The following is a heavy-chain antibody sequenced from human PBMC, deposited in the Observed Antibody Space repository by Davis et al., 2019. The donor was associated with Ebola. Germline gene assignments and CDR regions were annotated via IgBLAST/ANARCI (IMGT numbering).Heavy chain of an antibody. D-gene: IGHD1-1*01. J-gene: IGHJ6*02. CDR2: IYWDNDK. Sequence: SGPTLVNPTQTLTLTCSFSGFSLSTTGVGVGWIRQPPGKALEWLALIYWDNDKRYSPSLKSRLTITKDNAKNQVVLTMTHMDAVDTATYYCVHRFLTTTVDYGMDVWGQGTTVTVSS. CDR1: GFSLSTTGVG. V-gene: IGHV2-5*02. CDR3: VHRFLTTTVDYGMDV.